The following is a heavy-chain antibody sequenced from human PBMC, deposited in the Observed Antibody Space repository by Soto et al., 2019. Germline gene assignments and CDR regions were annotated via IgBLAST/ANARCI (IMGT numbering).Heavy chain of an antibody. CDR2: MYYGGSA. CDR1: GGSISSGSYY. V-gene: IGHV4-39*01. CDR3: ARLVNIAAAAYY. Sequence: SETLSLTCTVSGGSISSGSYYWGWIRQPPGKGLEWIGSMYYGGSAYYNPSLKSRVTLSADTSKNQFSLKLSSVTAADTAVYFCARLVNIAAAAYYWGQGTLVTVSS. D-gene: IGHD6-13*01. J-gene: IGHJ4*02.